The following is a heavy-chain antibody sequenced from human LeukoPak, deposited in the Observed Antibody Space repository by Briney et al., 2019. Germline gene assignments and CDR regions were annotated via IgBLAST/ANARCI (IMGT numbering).Heavy chain of an antibody. Sequence: SETLSLTCTVSGDSISNNLYYWGWVRQPPGKGLEWLGTIFYSGTTYYNPSLKSRLTMSVDTSKNQFSLKLNSVAAADTAVYYCARHMAHQGGGPIWGQGTMVTVPS. CDR3: ARHMAHQGGGPI. J-gene: IGHJ3*02. CDR1: GDSISNNLYY. CDR2: IFYSGTT. V-gene: IGHV4-39*01. D-gene: IGHD3-16*01.